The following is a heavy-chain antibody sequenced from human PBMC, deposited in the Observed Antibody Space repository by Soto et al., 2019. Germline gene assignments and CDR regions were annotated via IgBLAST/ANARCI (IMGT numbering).Heavy chain of an antibody. V-gene: IGHV1-46*03. J-gene: IGHJ4*02. CDR2: INPSGGST. CDR1: GYTFTSYY. D-gene: IGHD5-12*01. CDR3: ARVSAVDHPIYYFDY. Sequence: GASVKVSCKASGYTFTSYYMHWVRQAPGQGLEWMGIINPSGGSTSYAQKFQGRVTMTRDTSTSTVYMELSSLRSEDTAVYYCARVSAVDHPIYYFDYWGQGTLVTVSS.